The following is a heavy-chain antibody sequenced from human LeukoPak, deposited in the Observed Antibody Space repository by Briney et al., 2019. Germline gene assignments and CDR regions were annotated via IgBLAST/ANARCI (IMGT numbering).Heavy chain of an antibody. CDR2: IIPIFGTA. J-gene: IGHJ5*02. CDR1: GGTFSSYA. Sequence: GASVNVSCKASGGTFSSYAISWVRQAPGQGLEWMGGIIPIFGTANYAQKFQGRVTITADESTSTAYMELSSLRSEDTAVYYCARDLKDWFDPWGQGTLVTVSS. V-gene: IGHV1-69*13. CDR3: ARDLKDWFDP.